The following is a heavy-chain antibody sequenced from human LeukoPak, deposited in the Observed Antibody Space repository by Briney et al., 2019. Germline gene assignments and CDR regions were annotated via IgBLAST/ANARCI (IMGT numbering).Heavy chain of an antibody. D-gene: IGHD5-18*01. V-gene: IGHV4-59*01. J-gene: IGHJ4*02. CDR3: ARECGYSYGALYYFDY. Sequence: SETLSLTCTVSGGSISSYYWSWIRQPPGKGLEWIGYIYYSGSTNYNPSLKSRVTISVDTSKNQFSLKLSSVTAADTAVYYCARECGYSYGALYYFDYWGQGTLVTVSS. CDR2: IYYSGST. CDR1: GGSISSYY.